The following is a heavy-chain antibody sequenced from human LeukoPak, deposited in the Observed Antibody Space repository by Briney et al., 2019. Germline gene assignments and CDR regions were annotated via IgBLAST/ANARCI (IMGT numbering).Heavy chain of an antibody. J-gene: IGHJ4*02. Sequence: SDTLSLTCTVSGGSISSYYWSWIRQPPGKGLEWIGYIYYSGSTNYNPSLKSRVTISVDTSKNQFSLKLSSVTAADTAVYYCARVGIAVAGKVSGYFDYWGQGTLVTVSS. CDR1: GGSISSYY. CDR3: ARVGIAVAGKVSGYFDY. V-gene: IGHV4-59*07. D-gene: IGHD6-19*01. CDR2: IYYSGST.